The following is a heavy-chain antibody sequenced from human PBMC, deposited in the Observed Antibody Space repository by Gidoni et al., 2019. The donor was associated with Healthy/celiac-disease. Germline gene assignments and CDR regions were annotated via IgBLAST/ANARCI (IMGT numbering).Heavy chain of an antibody. Sequence: QVQLHQWGAGLLKPSETLSLTCAVYGGSFSAYYWSWIRQPPGKGLEWIGEINHSGSTNYNPSLKSRVTISVDTSKNQFSLKLSSVTAADTAVYYCARRGYCSSTSCYTGSHWFDPWGQGTLVTVSS. V-gene: IGHV4-34*01. J-gene: IGHJ5*02. CDR3: ARRGYCSSTSCYTGSHWFDP. CDR2: INHSGST. CDR1: GGSFSAYY. D-gene: IGHD2-2*02.